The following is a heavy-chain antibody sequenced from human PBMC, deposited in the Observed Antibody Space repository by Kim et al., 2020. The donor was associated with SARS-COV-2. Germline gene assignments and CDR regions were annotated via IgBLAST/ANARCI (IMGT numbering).Heavy chain of an antibody. CDR2: VYYSGST. CDR3: ARGRGLDV. J-gene: IGHJ6*02. Sequence: SETLSLTCTVSGGSISSYYWSWIRHPPGRGLEWIGYVYYSGSTNYNPSLKSRVTISVDTSKNQFSLKLSSVTAADTAVYYCARGRGLDVWGQGTTVTVSS. CDR1: GGSISSYY. V-gene: IGHV4-59*01.